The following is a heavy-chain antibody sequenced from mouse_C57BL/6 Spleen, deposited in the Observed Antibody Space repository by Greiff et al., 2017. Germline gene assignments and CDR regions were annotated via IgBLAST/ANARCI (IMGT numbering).Heavy chain of an antibody. V-gene: IGHV1-64*01. CDR3: SRSKEYYGSSPHYYAMDY. CDR2: IHPNSGST. D-gene: IGHD1-1*01. J-gene: IGHJ4*01. CDR1: GYTFTSYW. Sequence: QVQLQQPGAELVKPGASVKLSCKASGYTFTSYWMNWVKQRPGQGLEWIGMIHPNSGSTNYNEKFKSKATLTVDKSSSTAYMQLSSLTSEDSAVYYCSRSKEYYGSSPHYYAMDYWGQGTSVTVSS.